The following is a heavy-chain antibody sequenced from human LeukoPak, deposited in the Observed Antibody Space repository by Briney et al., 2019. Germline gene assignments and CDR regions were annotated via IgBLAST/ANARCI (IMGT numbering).Heavy chain of an antibody. J-gene: IGHJ5*02. CDR2: INHSGST. V-gene: IGHV4-34*01. D-gene: IGHD2-2*01. CDR3: ARGAWDCSSTSCYVNWFDP. Sequence: SETLSLTCAVYGGSFSDYYWNWIRQPPGKGLEWIGEINHSGSTNYNPSLKSRVTISVDTSKNQFSLKLSSVTAADTAGYYCARGAWDCSSTSCYVNWFDPWGQGTLVTVSS. CDR1: GGSFSDYY.